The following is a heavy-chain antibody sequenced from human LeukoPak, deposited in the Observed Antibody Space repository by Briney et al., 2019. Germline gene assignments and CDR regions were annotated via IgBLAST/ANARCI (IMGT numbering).Heavy chain of an antibody. J-gene: IGHJ4*02. Sequence: SVKVSCKASGGTLSSYAISWVRQAPGQGLEWMGRIIPIFGIANYAQKFQGRVTITADKSTSTAYMELSSLRSEDTAVYYCAREVYGDHGFDYWGQGTLVTVSS. CDR2: IIPIFGIA. CDR1: GGTLSSYA. V-gene: IGHV1-69*04. D-gene: IGHD4-17*01. CDR3: AREVYGDHGFDY.